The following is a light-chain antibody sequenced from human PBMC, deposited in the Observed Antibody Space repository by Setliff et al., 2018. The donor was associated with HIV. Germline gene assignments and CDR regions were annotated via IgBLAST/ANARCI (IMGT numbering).Light chain of an antibody. CDR2: DVS. Sequence: QSALTQPASVSGSPGQSITISCTGTSSDVGGYNYVSWYQQHPGKAPKLVIYDVSNRPSGVSNRFSGSKSGDTASLTISGLQAEDEADYYCSSYTGSGTYVFGTGTKV. J-gene: IGLJ1*01. V-gene: IGLV2-14*03. CDR1: SSDVGGYNY. CDR3: SSYTGSGTYV.